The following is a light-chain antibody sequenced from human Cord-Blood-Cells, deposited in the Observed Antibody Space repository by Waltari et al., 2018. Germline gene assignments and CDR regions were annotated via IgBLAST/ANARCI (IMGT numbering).Light chain of an antibody. CDR1: SLRSYY. J-gene: IGLJ3*02. CDR2: GKN. V-gene: IGLV3-19*01. Sequence: SSELTQDPAVSVALGQTVRITCQGDSLRSYYASWYQQKPGQAPVLVNYGKNNRPSVIPGRFSGSSSGNTASLTITGAQAEEEADDYCNSRDSSGNHWVFGGGTKLTVL. CDR3: NSRDSSGNHWV.